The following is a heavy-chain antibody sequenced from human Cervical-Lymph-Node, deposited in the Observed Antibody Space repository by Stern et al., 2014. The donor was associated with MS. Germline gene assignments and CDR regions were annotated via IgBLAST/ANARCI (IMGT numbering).Heavy chain of an antibody. Sequence: EQLVQSGPEVKKPGASVKVSCKASGYTFSDYYMHWVRQAPGQGLEWMGWVNPISGVTNYAQKYEGRVSMTRDKSINTAYIELSGLISDDTAVYYCARVRSVSVETAGGEAFDLWGQGTVLTVSS. V-gene: IGHV1-2*02. J-gene: IGHJ3*01. CDR3: ARVRSVSVETAGGEAFDL. D-gene: IGHD2-21*02. CDR2: VNPISGVT. CDR1: GYTFSDYY.